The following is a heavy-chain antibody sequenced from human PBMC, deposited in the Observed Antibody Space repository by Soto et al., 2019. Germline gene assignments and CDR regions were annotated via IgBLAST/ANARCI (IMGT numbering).Heavy chain of an antibody. V-gene: IGHV1-46*01. CDR3: ARVSGRQLVYRDAFDI. J-gene: IGHJ3*02. CDR1: GYTFTSYY. CDR2: INPSGGST. Sequence: ASVKVSCKASGYTFTSYYMHWVRQAPGQGLEWMGIINPSGGSTSYAQKFQGRVTMTRDTSTSTVYMELSSLRSEDTAVYYCARVSGRQLVYRDAFDIWGQGTMVTVSS. D-gene: IGHD6-13*01.